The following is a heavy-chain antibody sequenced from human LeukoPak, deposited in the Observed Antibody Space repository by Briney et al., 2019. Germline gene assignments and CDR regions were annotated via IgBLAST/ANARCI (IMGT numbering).Heavy chain of an antibody. J-gene: IGHJ4*02. V-gene: IGHV3-30*02. Sequence: GGSLRLSCAASGFTFSSYGMHWVRQAPGKGLEWVAFIRYDGSNKYYADSVKGRFTISRDNSKNTLYPQMNSLRAEDTAVYYCAKGNWYCSSTSCYYDYWGQGTLVTVSS. CDR2: IRYDGSNK. CDR1: GFTFSSYG. CDR3: AKGNWYCSSTSCYYDY. D-gene: IGHD2-2*01.